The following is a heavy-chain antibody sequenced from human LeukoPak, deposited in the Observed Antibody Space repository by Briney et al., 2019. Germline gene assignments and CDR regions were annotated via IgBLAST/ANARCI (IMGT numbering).Heavy chain of an antibody. CDR3: ARSMVRGVFIPFDP. Sequence: SETLSLTCTVSGGSISSSSYYWGWIRQPPGKGLEWIGSIYYSGSTYYNPSLKSRVTISVDTSKNQFSLKLSSVTAADTAVYYCARSMVRGVFIPFDPWGQGTLVTVSS. CDR1: GGSISSSSYY. V-gene: IGHV4-39*01. D-gene: IGHD3-10*01. CDR2: IYYSGST. J-gene: IGHJ5*02.